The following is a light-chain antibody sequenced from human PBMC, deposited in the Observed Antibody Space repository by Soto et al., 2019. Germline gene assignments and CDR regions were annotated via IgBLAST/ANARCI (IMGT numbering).Light chain of an antibody. CDR1: QSVSSN. V-gene: IGKV3-20*01. Sequence: EIVMTQSPATLSVSPGERATLSCRASQSVSSNLALYQQKPGQAPRLLIHDASSRATGISDRFTGSGSGTDFTLTITTLEPEDFAVYYCQQYGSSPRTFGLGTKVHIK. CDR3: QQYGSSPRT. CDR2: DAS. J-gene: IGKJ1*01.